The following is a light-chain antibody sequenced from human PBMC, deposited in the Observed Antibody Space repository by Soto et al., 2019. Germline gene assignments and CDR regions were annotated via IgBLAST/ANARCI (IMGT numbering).Light chain of an antibody. J-gene: IGLJ1*01. V-gene: IGLV2-14*03. CDR3: SSYTSSSSYV. Sequence: QSALTQPASLSGSPGQSITISCSGTSSDVGAYNYVSWYQQHPGKAPKLMIYDVGYRPSGVSTRFSGSKSGNTASLTISGLQSEDESDYYCSSYTSSSSYVFGNGTKVTVL. CDR1: SSDVGAYNY. CDR2: DVG.